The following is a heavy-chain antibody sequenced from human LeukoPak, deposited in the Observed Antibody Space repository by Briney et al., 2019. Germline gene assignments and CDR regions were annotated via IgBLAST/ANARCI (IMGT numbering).Heavy chain of an antibody. Sequence: SETLSLTCTVSGGSISSSSYYWGWIRQPPGKGLEWIGSIYYSGSTYYNPSLKSRVTISVDTSKNQFSLKLDSVTAADTAVYYCARLPHCDSTGCYDGGRYCESWGQGTLVTVSS. CDR1: GGSISSSSYY. CDR3: ARLPHCDSTGCYDGGRYCES. V-gene: IGHV4-39*07. D-gene: IGHD2/OR15-2a*01. CDR2: IYYSGST. J-gene: IGHJ4*02.